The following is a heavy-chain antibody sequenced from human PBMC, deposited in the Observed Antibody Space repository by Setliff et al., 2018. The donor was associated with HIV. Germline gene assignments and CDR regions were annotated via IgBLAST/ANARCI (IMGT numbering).Heavy chain of an antibody. J-gene: IGHJ4*02. D-gene: IGHD6-13*01. V-gene: IGHV1-2*06. CDR3: ARGVKGIATTGKYYFDY. CDR2: INPDSRGT. CDR1: GYAFSDYS. Sequence: ASVKVSCKTSGYAFSDYSIHWVRQAPGQGLEWVGRINPDSRGTNYAQTFQGRVTMTRDTSANTAYMELSRLRSGDTAVFYCARGVKGIATTGKYYFDYWGQGTLVTVSS.